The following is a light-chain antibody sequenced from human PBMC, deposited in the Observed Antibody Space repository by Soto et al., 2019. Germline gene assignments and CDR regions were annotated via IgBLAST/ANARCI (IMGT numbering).Light chain of an antibody. CDR1: RSLSSTS. J-gene: IGKJ1*01. Sequence: IVLTQSPGTLSLAPGERATLSCRASRSLSSTSLAWYQQRPGQAPRLLIYETSTRATDIPDRFSGSGSGTDFTLTINRLEPDDFAVYYCQRYGSSPRTFGQGTKVEIK. CDR3: QRYGSSPRT. CDR2: ETS. V-gene: IGKV3-20*01.